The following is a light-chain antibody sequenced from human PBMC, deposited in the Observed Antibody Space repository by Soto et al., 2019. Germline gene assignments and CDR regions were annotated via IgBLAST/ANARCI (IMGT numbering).Light chain of an antibody. CDR2: EVN. J-gene: IGLJ1*01. Sequence: QSALTQPASVSGSPGQSITISCTGTSSDVGRYNYVSWYQQHPGKAPKLMIYEVNNRPSGVSNRFSGSKSDNTASLTISGLQAEDEADYYCSSYTSSSTLVFGTGTKVTVL. CDR1: SSDVGRYNY. V-gene: IGLV2-14*01. CDR3: SSYTSSSTLV.